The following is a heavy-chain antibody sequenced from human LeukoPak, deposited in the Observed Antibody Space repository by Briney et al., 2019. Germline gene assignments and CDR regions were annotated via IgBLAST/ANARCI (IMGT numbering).Heavy chain of an antibody. CDR1: GGSISNYY. D-gene: IGHD3-22*01. CDR2: IFYTGSI. Sequence: NPSETLSLTCTVSGGSISNYYWSCIRQPPGKGLEWIGYIFYTGSINYNPSLRGRVTISVDTSKSQFSLRLSSVTAADTAVYYCARSYSASYDSPAGWFDPWGQGTLVTVSS. CDR3: ARSYSASYDSPAGWFDP. J-gene: IGHJ5*02. V-gene: IGHV4-59*08.